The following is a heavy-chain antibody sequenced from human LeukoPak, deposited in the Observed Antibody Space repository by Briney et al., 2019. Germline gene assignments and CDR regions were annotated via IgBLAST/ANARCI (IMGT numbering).Heavy chain of an antibody. Sequence: PSETLSLTCSVSGGSINTYYWTWIRLSPGKGLDWIGYIYYSGTTNYNPSLKSRVSMSVDTSRNQFSLRLSSVTAADTAIYYCARGTVQMGMGERFFDFWGQGTLVTVSS. CDR2: IYYSGTT. CDR3: ARGTVQMGMGERFFDF. V-gene: IGHV4-59*01. J-gene: IGHJ4*02. CDR1: GGSINTYY. D-gene: IGHD3-16*01.